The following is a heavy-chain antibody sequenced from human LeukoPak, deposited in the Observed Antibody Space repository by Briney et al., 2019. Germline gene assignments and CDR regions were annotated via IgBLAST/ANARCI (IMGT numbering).Heavy chain of an antibody. CDR2: IIPVSGTA. CDR1: GGTFSNYA. V-gene: IGHV1-69*13. D-gene: IGHD2-15*01. CDR3: AIGPGELCSGGTCYPYYFDY. J-gene: IGHJ4*02. Sequence: GASVKVSCKGSGGTFSNYAFNWVRQAPGQGLEWMGRIIPVSGTANYLQKFQGRVTITSDESTSTAYMELISLTSEDTAVYYCAIGPGELCSGGTCYPYYFDYWGQGTLVTVSS.